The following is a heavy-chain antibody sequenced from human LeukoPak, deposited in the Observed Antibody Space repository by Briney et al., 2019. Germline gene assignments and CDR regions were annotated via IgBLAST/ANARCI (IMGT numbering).Heavy chain of an antibody. J-gene: IGHJ4*02. Sequence: GGSLRLSCAASGFTFSSYIMNWVRQAPGKGLEWVSSISSSSSYIYYADSVKGRFTISRDNAKNSLYLQMNSLRAEDTAVYYCASSGRFYGSGSTLDYWGQGTLVTVSS. V-gene: IGHV3-21*01. CDR3: ASSGRFYGSGSTLDY. CDR1: GFTFSSYI. D-gene: IGHD3-10*01. CDR2: ISSSSSYI.